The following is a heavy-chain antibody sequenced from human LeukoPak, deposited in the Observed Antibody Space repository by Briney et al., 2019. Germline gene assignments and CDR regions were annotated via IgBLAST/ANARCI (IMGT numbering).Heavy chain of an antibody. CDR1: GFTFSSFG. CDR3: AREVRTSCDY. V-gene: IGHV3-30*03. CDR2: ISYDGSNK. J-gene: IGHJ4*02. D-gene: IGHD2-2*01. Sequence: GGSLRLSCAASGFTFSSFGIHWVRQAPGKGLEWVAVISYDGSNKYYADSVKGRFTISRDNSKNTLYLQMNSLRAEDTAVYYCAREVRTSCDYWGQGTLVTVSS.